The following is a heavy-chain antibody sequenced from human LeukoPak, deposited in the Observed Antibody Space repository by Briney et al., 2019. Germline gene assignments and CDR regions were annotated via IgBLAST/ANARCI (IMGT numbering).Heavy chain of an antibody. Sequence: PGGSLRLSCAASKFTFSHYAMHWVRQAPGKGLEWVAVIWNDGSDKYYADSAKGRFTVSRDNSRNTLYLQMDSLRAEDTGVYYCAKDAQRGFDYSNSLQHWGPGTLVTVSS. CDR3: AKDAQRGFDYSNSLQH. V-gene: IGHV3-33*06. CDR1: KFTFSHYA. D-gene: IGHD4-11*01. CDR2: IWNDGSDK. J-gene: IGHJ1*01.